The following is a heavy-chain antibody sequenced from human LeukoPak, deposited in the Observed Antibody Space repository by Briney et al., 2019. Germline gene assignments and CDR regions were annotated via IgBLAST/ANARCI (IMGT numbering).Heavy chain of an antibody. D-gene: IGHD2-2*01. V-gene: IGHV3-23*01. CDR1: GFTFSSYG. Sequence: GGSLRLSCAASGFTFSSYGMSWVRQAPGKGLEWVSAISGSGGSTYYADSVKGRFTISRDNSKNTLYLQMNSLRAEDTAVYYCAKDRRIVVVPAAMFDYWGQGTLVTVSS. CDR3: AKDRRIVVVPAAMFDY. CDR2: ISGSGGST. J-gene: IGHJ4*02.